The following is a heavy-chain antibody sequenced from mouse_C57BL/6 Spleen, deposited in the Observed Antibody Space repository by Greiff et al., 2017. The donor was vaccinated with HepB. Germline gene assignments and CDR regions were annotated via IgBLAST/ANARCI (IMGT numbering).Heavy chain of an antibody. Sequence: QVQLKQSGAELVKPGASVKMSCKASGYTFTTYPIEWMKQNHGKSLEWIGNFHPYNDDTKYNEKFKGKATLTVEKSSSTVYLELSRFTSDDSAVYYCARSGGSKPYWYFDVWGTGTTVTVSS. V-gene: IGHV1-47*01. CDR3: ARSGGSKPYWYFDV. D-gene: IGHD1-1*02. CDR1: GYTFTTYP. CDR2: FHPYNDDT. J-gene: IGHJ1*03.